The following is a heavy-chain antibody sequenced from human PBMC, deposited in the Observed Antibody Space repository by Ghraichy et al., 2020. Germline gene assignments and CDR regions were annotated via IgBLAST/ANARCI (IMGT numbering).Heavy chain of an antibody. D-gene: IGHD2-2*01. CDR1: GFTFSSYA. V-gene: IGHV3-23*01. J-gene: IGHJ4*02. CDR3: AKHEGVGYCSSTSCYHFDY. CDR2: ISGSGGST. Sequence: GESLNISCAASGFTFSSYAMSWVRQAPGKGLEWVSAISGSGGSTYYADSVKGRFTISRDNSKNTLYLQMNSLRAEDTAVYYCAKHEGVGYCSSTSCYHFDYWGQGTLVTVSS.